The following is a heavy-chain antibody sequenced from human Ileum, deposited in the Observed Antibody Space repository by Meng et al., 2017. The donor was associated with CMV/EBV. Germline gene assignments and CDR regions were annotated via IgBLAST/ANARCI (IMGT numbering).Heavy chain of an antibody. CDR1: GGSIRSGGYY. Sequence: CTVSGGSIRSGGYYWSWIRQHPGKGLEWIGYIYYSGSTYYNPSLKSRVTISVDTSRNQFSLKLSSVTAADTAVYYCARGALMTTIDYWGQGTLVTVSS. J-gene: IGHJ4*02. D-gene: IGHD4-17*01. CDR2: IYYSGST. V-gene: IGHV4-31*03. CDR3: ARGALMTTIDY.